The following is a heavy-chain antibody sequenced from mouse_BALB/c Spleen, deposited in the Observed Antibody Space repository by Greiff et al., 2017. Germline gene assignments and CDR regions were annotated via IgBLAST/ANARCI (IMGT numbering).Heavy chain of an antibody. Sequence: VKLMESGPGLVAPSQSLSITCTASGFSLTSYGVHWVRQPPGKGLEWLGVIWAGGSTNYNSALMSRLSISKDNSKSQVFLKMNSLQTDDTAMYYCAREDYDYDDYAMDYWGQGTSVTVSS. V-gene: IGHV2-9*02. D-gene: IGHD2-4*01. J-gene: IGHJ4*01. CDR1: GFSLTSYG. CDR3: AREDYDYDDYAMDY. CDR2: IWAGGST.